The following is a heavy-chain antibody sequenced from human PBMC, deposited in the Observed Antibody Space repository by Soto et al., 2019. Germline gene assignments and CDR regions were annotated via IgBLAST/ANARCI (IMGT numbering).Heavy chain of an antibody. Sequence: SETLSLTCAVSGGSISSGGYSWSWIRQPPGKGLEWIGYIYHSGSTYYNPSLKSRVTISVDRSKNQFSLKLSSVTAADTAVYYCARVYYDSGFDYWGQGTLVTVSS. CDR1: GGSISSGGYS. CDR3: ARVYYDSGFDY. J-gene: IGHJ4*02. CDR2: IYHSGST. V-gene: IGHV4-30-2*01. D-gene: IGHD3-22*01.